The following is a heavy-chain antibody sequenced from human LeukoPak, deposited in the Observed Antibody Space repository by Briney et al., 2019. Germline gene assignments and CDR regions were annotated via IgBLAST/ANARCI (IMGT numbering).Heavy chain of an antibody. V-gene: IGHV4-59*01. Sequence: PGGSLRLSCAASGFTFSSYAMSWIRQPPGQGLEWIGYIYYSGSTNYNPSLKSRVTISVDTSKNQFSLKLSSVTAADTAVYYCARFVSGWYSGWGQGTLVTVSS. CDR3: ARFVSGWYSG. CDR1: GFTFSSYA. CDR2: IYYSGST. J-gene: IGHJ4*02. D-gene: IGHD6-19*01.